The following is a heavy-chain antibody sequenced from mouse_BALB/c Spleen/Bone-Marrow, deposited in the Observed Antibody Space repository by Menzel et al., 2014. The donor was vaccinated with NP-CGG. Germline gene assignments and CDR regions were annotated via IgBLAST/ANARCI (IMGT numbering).Heavy chain of an antibody. V-gene: IGHV1S130*01. CDR2: IHPNSGNT. Sequence: QVQLKESGPVLVRPGASVKLSCKASGYTFTSSWMHWAKQRPGQGLEWIGEIHPNSGNTNHNEKFKGKATLTVDTSSSTAYVDLSSLTSEDSAVYYCARGATALDYWGQGTTLTVSS. J-gene: IGHJ2*01. CDR1: GYTFTSSW. D-gene: IGHD1-2*01. CDR3: ARGATALDY.